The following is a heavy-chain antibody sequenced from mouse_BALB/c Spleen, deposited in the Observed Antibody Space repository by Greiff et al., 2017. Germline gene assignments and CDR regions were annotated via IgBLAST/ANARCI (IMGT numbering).Heavy chain of an antibody. CDR3: ARSARRGNYFDY. CDR2: ISTYYGDA. V-gene: IGHV1S137*01. J-gene: IGHJ2*01. CDR1: GYTFTDYA. Sequence: QVQLQQSGAELVRPGVSVKISCKGSGYTFTDYAMHWVKQSHAKSLEWIGVISTYYGDASYNQKFKGKATMTVDKSSSTAYMELARLTSEDSAIYYCARSARRGNYFDYWGQGTTLTVSS.